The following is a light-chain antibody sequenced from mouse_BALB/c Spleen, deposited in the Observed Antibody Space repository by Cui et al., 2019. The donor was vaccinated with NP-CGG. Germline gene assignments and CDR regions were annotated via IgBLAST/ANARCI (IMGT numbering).Light chain of an antibody. Sequence: QAVVTKKSALTTSPGETVTLTGRSSTGTVTTSNYANWVQEKPDHLFTGLIGGTNNRAPGVPARFSGSLIGDKAALTITGAQTEDEAIYFCALWYSNHWVFGGGTKLTVL. CDR2: GTN. CDR1: TGTVTTSNY. V-gene: IGLV1*01. J-gene: IGLJ1*01. CDR3: ALWYSNHWV.